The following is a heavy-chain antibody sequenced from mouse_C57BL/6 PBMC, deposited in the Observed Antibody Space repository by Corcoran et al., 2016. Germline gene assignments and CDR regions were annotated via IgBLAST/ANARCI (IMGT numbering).Heavy chain of an antibody. CDR2: INTYSGVP. V-gene: IGHV9-3*01. D-gene: IGHD2-4*01. J-gene: IGHJ3*01. CDR3: AREDDYEAWFAY. CDR1: GYTFTTYG. Sequence: QIQLVQSGPELKKPGETVKISCKASGYTFTTYGMSWVKQAPGKGLKWMGWINTYSGVPTYADDFKGRFAFSLETSASTAYLQINNLKNADTATYFCAREDDYEAWFAYWGQGTLVTVSA.